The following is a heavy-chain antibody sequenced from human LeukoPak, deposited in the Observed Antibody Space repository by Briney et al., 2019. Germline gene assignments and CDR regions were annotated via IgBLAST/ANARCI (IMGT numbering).Heavy chain of an antibody. CDR3: ARQAPHDIVVVVAATRRAFDI. J-gene: IGHJ3*02. D-gene: IGHD2-15*01. CDR1: GFTFSSYS. CDR2: ISSSSSYI. Sequence: PGGSLRLSCAASGFTFSSYSMNWVRQAPGKGLEWVSSISSSSSYIYYADSVKGRFTISRDNAKNSLYLQMNSLRAEDTAVYYCARQAPHDIVVVVAATRRAFDIWGQGTMVTVSS. V-gene: IGHV3-21*01.